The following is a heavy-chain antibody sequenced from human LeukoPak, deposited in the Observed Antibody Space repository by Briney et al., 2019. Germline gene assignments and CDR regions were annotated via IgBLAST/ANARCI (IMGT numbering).Heavy chain of an antibody. CDR3: ARHIGGGIEDMDV. CDR2: IYVTGST. V-gene: IGHV4-59*08. CDR1: GGSIGTYY. Sequence: SETLSLTCTVSGGSIGTYYWSWIRQSPGKGLEWIGYIYVTGSTRYNPYLQSRVTISVDTSRNQFFLKMSSVTAADTAVYYCARHIGGGIEDMDVWGRGTKVTVSS. D-gene: IGHD3-16*02. J-gene: IGHJ6*03.